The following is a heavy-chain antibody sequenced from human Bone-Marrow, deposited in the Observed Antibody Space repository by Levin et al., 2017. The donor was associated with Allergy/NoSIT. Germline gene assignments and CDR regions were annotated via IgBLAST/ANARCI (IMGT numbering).Heavy chain of an antibody. D-gene: IGHD4-17*01. CDR1: GGSISISSYY. J-gene: IGHJ4*02. V-gene: IGHV4-39*07. CDR2: IYYTGHT. CDR3: ARVGAFDGYGDYEYYFDF. Sequence: SETLSLTCTVSGGSISISSYYWGWIRQPPGTALEWIGSIYYTGHTSYNPSLESRITMSVDTSKNQFSLRLTSVTAADTALYYCARVGAFDGYGDYEYYFDFWGQGTPVTVSS.